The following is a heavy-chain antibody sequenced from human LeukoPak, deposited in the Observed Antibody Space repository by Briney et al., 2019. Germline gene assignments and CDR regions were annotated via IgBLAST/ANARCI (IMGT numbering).Heavy chain of an antibody. CDR3: AGIPKPTVTSSLGY. D-gene: IGHD4-17*01. CDR2: IYYSGST. Sequence: SETLSLTCTVSGGSISSYYWSWIRQPPGKGLEWIGYIYYSGSTNYNPSLKSRVTISVDTSKNHFSLKLSSVTAADTAVDYWAGIPKPTVTSSLGYWGQGTLVTVSS. J-gene: IGHJ4*02. V-gene: IGHV4-59*01. CDR1: GGSISSYY.